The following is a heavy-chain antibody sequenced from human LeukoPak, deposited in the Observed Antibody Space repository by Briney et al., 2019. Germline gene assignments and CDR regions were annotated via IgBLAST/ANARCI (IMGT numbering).Heavy chain of an antibody. CDR1: GFTFSSYG. D-gene: IGHD3-3*01. CDR3: AKDGRITIFGVVILFDY. Sequence: GRSLRLSCAASGFTFSSYGMHWVRQAPGKGLEWVAFIRYDGSNKYYADSVKGRFTISRDNSKNTLYLQMNSLRAEDTAVYYCAKDGRITIFGVVILFDYWGQGTLVTVSS. J-gene: IGHJ4*02. V-gene: IGHV3-30*02. CDR2: IRYDGSNK.